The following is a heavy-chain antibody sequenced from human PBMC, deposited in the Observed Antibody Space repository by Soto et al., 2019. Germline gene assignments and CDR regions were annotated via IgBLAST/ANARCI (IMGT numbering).Heavy chain of an antibody. J-gene: IGHJ6*02. Sequence: PGGSLRLSCAASGFTFSSYGMHWVRQAPGKGLEWVAVISYDGSNKYYADSVKGRFTISRDNSKDALYLQLNSLRAEDTAVYYCAKDGGDIVVVVAATPNYYYGMDVWGQGTTVTVSS. CDR1: GFTFSSYG. CDR3: AKDGGDIVVVVAATPNYYYGMDV. V-gene: IGHV3-30*18. CDR2: ISYDGSNK. D-gene: IGHD2-15*01.